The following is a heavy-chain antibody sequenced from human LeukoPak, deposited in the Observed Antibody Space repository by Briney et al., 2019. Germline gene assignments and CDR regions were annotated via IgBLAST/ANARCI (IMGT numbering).Heavy chain of an antibody. Sequence: GGSLRLSCAASGFTFSSYWMSWVRQAPGKGLEWVANTKQDGSEKYYVDSVKGRFTISRDNAKNSLYLQMNSLRAEDTAVYYCARGKPYYYDSSGSDYWGQGTLVTVSS. V-gene: IGHV3-7*01. CDR1: GFTFSSYW. J-gene: IGHJ4*02. CDR2: TKQDGSEK. CDR3: ARGKPYYYDSSGSDY. D-gene: IGHD3-22*01.